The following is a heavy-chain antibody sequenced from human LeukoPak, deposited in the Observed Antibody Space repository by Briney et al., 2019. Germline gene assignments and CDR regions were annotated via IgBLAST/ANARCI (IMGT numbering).Heavy chain of an antibody. CDR3: AKSQNNYDYVWGSYRYDY. CDR2: ISGSGGST. V-gene: IGHV3-23*01. CDR1: GFTFSSYA. Sequence: GGSLRLSCAASGFTFSSYAMSWVRQAPGKGLEWVSAISGSGGSTYYADSVKGRFTISRDNSKNTLYLQMNSLRAEDTAVYYCAKSQNNYDYVWGSYRYDYWGQGTLVTVSS. J-gene: IGHJ4*02. D-gene: IGHD3-16*02.